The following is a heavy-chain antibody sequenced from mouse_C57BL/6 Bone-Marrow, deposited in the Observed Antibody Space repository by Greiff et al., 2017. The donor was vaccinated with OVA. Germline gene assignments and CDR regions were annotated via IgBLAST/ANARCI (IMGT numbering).Heavy chain of an antibody. CDR1: GYTFTSYW. D-gene: IGHD2-5*01. CDR2: IHPNSGST. J-gene: IGHJ2*01. Sequence: QVQLQHPGAELVKPGASVKLSCKASGYTFTSYWMHWVKQRPGQGLEWIGMIHPNSGSTNYNEKFKSKATLTVDKSSSTAYMQLSSLTSEDSAVYYCVYSNYYFDYWGQGTTLTVSS. V-gene: IGHV1-64*01. CDR3: VYSNYYFDY.